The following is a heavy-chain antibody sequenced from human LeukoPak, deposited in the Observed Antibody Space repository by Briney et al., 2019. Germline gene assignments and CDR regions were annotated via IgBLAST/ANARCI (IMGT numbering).Heavy chain of an antibody. CDR1: GFTFSTYW. CDR3: ARDSPGYGAYVS. D-gene: IGHD5-12*01. Sequence: PGGSLRLSCAASGFTFSTYWMTWVRQAPGKGLEWVANIKEDGSREYYVDSVKGRFTISRDNAKNSLYLHMDSLTAEDTAVYYCARDSPGYGAYVSWGQGTLVSVSS. CDR2: IKEDGSRE. V-gene: IGHV3-7*01. J-gene: IGHJ1*01.